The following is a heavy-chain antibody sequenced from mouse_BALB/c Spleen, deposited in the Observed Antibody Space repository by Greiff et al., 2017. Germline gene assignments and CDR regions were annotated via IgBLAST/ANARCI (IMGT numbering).Heavy chain of an antibody. D-gene: IGHD1-1*01. CDR1: GYTFTSYN. CDR2: IYPGNGDT. Sequence: QAQLQQPGAELVKPGASVKMSCKASGYTFTSYNMHWIKQTPGQGLEWIGAIYPGNGDTSYNQKFKGKATLTADKSSSTAYMQLSSLTSEDSAVYYCARSDYGSPPYAMDYWGQGTSVTVSS. V-gene: IGHV1-12*01. CDR3: ARSDYGSPPYAMDY. J-gene: IGHJ4*01.